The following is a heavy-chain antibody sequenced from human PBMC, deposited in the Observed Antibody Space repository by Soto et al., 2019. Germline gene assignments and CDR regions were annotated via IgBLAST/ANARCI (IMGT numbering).Heavy chain of an antibody. CDR1: GSTFSSYG. CDR2: IWYDGSNK. J-gene: IGHJ6*02. CDR3: AKVTTVTPLGSYYYYGMDV. D-gene: IGHD4-17*01. Sequence: PGGSLRLSCAASGSTFSSYGMHWVRQAPGKGLEWVAVIWYDGSNKYYADSVKGRFTISRDNSKNTLYLQMNSLRAEDTAVYYCAKVTTVTPLGSYYYYGMDVWGQGTTVTVSS. V-gene: IGHV3-30*02.